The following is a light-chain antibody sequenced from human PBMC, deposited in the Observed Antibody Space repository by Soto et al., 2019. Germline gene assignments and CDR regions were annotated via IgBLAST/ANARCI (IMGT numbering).Light chain of an antibody. J-gene: IGLJ1*01. CDR1: SSDVGGYNY. V-gene: IGLV2-8*01. Sequence: QSVLTQPPSASGSPGQSVTISCTGTSSDVGGYNYVSWYQQHPGQAPKLMIYEVSKRPSGVPDRFSGSKSGNTASLTVSGLQAEDEADYYCSSYAASNKSLVFGTGTKVTVL. CDR2: EVS. CDR3: SSYAASNKSLV.